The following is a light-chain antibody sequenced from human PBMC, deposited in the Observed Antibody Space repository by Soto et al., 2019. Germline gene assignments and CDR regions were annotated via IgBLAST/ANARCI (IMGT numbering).Light chain of an antibody. V-gene: IGKV1-39*01. CDR3: QQSYSTPYT. J-gene: IGKJ2*01. Sequence: DIQMTQSPSSLSASVGDRVTITCQASQSISSYLNWYQQKPGKAPKLLIYGASTFQSGVPSRFSGSGSGTDFTLTISSLQPEDFATYYCQQSYSTPYTFGQGTKLEIK. CDR1: QSISSY. CDR2: GAS.